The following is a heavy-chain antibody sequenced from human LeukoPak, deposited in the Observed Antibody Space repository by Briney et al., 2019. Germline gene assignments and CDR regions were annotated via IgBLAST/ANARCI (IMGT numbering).Heavy chain of an antibody. V-gene: IGHV4-61*01. Sequence: SETLSLTCSVSGGSVSSHNYYWSWIRQPPGKGLEWIGFISYTGTTNYNPSLQSRLTMSVDTPKNQFSLKLSSVTAADTAVYYCARGWLSFGEHFDYWGQGTLVTVSS. J-gene: IGHJ4*02. CDR3: ARGWLSFGEHFDY. CDR1: GGSVSSHNYY. CDR2: ISYTGTT. D-gene: IGHD3-10*01.